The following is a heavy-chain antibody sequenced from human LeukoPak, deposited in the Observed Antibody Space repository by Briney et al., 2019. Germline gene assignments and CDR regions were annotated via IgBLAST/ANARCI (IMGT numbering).Heavy chain of an antibody. J-gene: IGHJ4*02. CDR1: GFTFSSYG. D-gene: IGHD3-22*01. Sequence: GGTLRLSCAASGFTFSSYGMSWVRQAPGKGLECVSVISASGGTTYYADSVKGRFTISRDNSQNTLYLQMNSLRAEDTAVYYCAKVGSMYYYDSSGYYYFDYWGQGTLVTVSS. CDR2: ISASGGTT. CDR3: AKVGSMYYYDSSGYYYFDY. V-gene: IGHV3-23*01.